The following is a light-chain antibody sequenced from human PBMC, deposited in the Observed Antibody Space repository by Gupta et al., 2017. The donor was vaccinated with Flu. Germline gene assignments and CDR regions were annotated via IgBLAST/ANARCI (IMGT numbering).Light chain of an antibody. V-gene: IGKV1-27*01. J-gene: IGKJ1*01. CDR1: QGISNY. CDR3: QKDASAPWS. CDR2: AAS. Sequence: DIQMTQSPSSLSASVGDRVTITCRASQGISNYLAWYQQKPGKVPKLLIYAASTLQSGVPSRFSGSGSGTDFTLTISRLQPEDVATYYCQKDASAPWSFGQGTKVEIK.